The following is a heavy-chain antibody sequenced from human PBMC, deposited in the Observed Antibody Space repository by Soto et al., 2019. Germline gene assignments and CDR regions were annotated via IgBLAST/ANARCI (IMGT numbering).Heavy chain of an antibody. CDR1: GGPIASGSYY. Sequence: SETLSLTCTVSGGPIASGSYYWGWIRQPPGKGLEWIGSIYYSGRTCYKPSLRSRVTISIDTSRNQFSLKVNSVTAADTAVYYCARQASEGYSSSPFRFWGQGTLVTVSS. D-gene: IGHD6-6*01. CDR3: ARQASEGYSSSPFRF. V-gene: IGHV4-39*01. CDR2: IYYSGRT. J-gene: IGHJ1*01.